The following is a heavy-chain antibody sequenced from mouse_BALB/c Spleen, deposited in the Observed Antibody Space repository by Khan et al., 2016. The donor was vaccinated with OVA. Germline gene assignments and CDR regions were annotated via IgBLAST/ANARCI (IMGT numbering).Heavy chain of an antibody. CDR1: GYTFTNYG. V-gene: IGHV9-3-1*01. J-gene: IGHJ1*01. CDR3: ASGGYWYFGV. CDR2: INTYTGEP. Sequence: QIQLVQSGPELKKPGETVKISCKASGYTFTNYGMNWVKQAPGKGLKWMGWINTYTGEPTYVDDFKGRFAFSLETSASTAYLQINNLKNEDTATCLWASGGYWYFGVWGAGTTVTVSS.